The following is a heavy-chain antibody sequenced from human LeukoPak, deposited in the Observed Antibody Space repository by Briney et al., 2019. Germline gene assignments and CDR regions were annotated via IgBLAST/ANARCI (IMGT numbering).Heavy chain of an antibody. CDR3: ARETIFGVIADYFEY. J-gene: IGHJ4*02. V-gene: IGHV4-59*01. D-gene: IGHD3-3*01. CDR1: DGSINTYY. Sequence: SETLSLTCTVSDGSINTYYWNWIRQPPGKGLEWIGYISYSGSTNYNPSLRSRVTISLDTSKNQFSLKLSSVTAADTAVYFCARETIFGVIADYFEYWGQGILVTVFS. CDR2: ISYSGST.